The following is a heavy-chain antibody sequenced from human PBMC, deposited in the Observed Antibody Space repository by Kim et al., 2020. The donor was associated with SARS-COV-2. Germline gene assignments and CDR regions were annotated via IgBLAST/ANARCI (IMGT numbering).Heavy chain of an antibody. J-gene: IGHJ4*02. Sequence: ADTVNVRFTISRDMSKNTLYLQMNSLTAEDTPVYYWARPSSGSYSAHFDYWGQGTLVTVSS. V-gene: IGHV3-30*01. CDR3: ARPSSGSYSAHFDY. D-gene: IGHD3-10*01.